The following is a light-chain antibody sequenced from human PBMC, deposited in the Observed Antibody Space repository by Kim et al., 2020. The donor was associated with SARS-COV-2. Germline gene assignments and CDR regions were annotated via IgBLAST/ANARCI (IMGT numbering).Light chain of an antibody. CDR1: QSVASGY. CDR3: QHYAASLYT. CDR2: RTS. V-gene: IGKV3-20*01. Sequence: LSPEETVTLSCRASQSVASGYLMWYQQKPGQAPRLLIYRTSNRATGIPDRFSGSGSETYFTLTISRLEPEDFAVYYCQHYAASLYTFGQGTKLEI. J-gene: IGKJ2*01.